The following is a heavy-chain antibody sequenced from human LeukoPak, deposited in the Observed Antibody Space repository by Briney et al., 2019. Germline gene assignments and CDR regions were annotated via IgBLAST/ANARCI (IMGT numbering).Heavy chain of an antibody. Sequence: GGSLRLSCEVSGFTFSASNMNWARQAPGKGLEWVSYISSKGTYKNYADSVKGRFTITRDNSKNTLYLQMNSLRGEDTAVYYCARVWRGLYFDYWGQGTLVTVSS. CDR1: GFTFSASN. CDR3: ARVWRGLYFDY. J-gene: IGHJ4*02. D-gene: IGHD3-10*01. CDR2: ISSKGTYK. V-gene: IGHV3-21*04.